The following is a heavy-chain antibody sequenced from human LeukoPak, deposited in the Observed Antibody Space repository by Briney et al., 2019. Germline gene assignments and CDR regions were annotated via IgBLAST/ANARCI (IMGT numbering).Heavy chain of an antibody. Sequence: GESLKISCKGSGYSFNVYWIGWVRQMPGKGLEWMGIIYPGDSDTRYSPSFRGQVTISADKSISTAYLQWSSLKASDTAMYYCARRSGRGGYYFDYWGQGTLVTVSS. J-gene: IGHJ4*02. CDR1: GYSFNVYW. V-gene: IGHV5-51*01. CDR2: IYPGDSDT. D-gene: IGHD3-10*01. CDR3: ARRSGRGGYYFDY.